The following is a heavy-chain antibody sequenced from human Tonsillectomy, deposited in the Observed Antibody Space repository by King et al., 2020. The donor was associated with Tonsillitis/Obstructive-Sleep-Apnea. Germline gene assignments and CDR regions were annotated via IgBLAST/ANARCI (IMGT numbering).Heavy chain of an antibody. CDR3: ARAEYSSSSLYYYYYIDV. D-gene: IGHD6-6*01. V-gene: IGHV4-34*01. CDR1: GGSFSGYY. CDR2: INHSGST. Sequence: VQLQQWGAGLLKPSETLFLTCAVYGGSFSGYYWSWIRQPPGKGLEWIGEINHSGSTNYNPSLKSRVTISVDTSKNQFSLKLSSVTAADTAVYYCARAEYSSSSLYYYYYIDVWGKGTTVTVSS. J-gene: IGHJ6*03.